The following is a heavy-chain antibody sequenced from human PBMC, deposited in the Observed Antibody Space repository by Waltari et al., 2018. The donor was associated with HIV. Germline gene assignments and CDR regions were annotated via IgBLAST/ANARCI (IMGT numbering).Heavy chain of an antibody. V-gene: IGHV4-39*01. CDR1: GRAISRSIYY. D-gene: IGHD3-16*01. CDR3: SRKGYLGGRYFQY. CDR2: IHYNGST. J-gene: IGHJ1*01. Sequence: QLQLRASGPGLVTPSGTLSLSCIVSGRAISRSIYYRGWIRHNQGKGLEWIASIHYNGSTHYNPSLKSRVVISVDTSKNQFSLKLTSVTAADTAAYYCSRKGYLGGRYFQYWGQGSLVTVSS.